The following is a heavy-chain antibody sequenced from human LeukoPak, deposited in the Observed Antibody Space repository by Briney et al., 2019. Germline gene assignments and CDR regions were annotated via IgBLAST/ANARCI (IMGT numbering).Heavy chain of an antibody. CDR3: ARVAGPVDY. CDR1: GYTFSNYD. CDR2: MNPTSGNT. J-gene: IGHJ4*02. D-gene: IGHD6-19*01. V-gene: IGHV1-8*03. Sequence: AASVMVSCKASGYTFSNYDINWVRQATGQGLEWMGWMNPTSGNTGYAEKFQGRVTITRNTSISTAYMELSSLRSEDTAVYYCARVAGPVDYWGQGTLVTVSS.